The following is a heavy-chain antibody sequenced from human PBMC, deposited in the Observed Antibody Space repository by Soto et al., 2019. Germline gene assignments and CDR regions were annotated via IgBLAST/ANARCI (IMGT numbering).Heavy chain of an antibody. CDR2: IYYSGST. J-gene: IGHJ4*02. V-gene: IGHV4-59*01. D-gene: IGHD3-3*01. CDR1: GGSISSYH. Sequence: SSETLSLTCTVCGGSISSYHWSWIRQPPGKGLEWIGYIYYSGSTNYNPSLKSRVTISVDTSKNQFSLKLSSVTAADTAVYYCARAEPNYDFLSGYYIPPPAHFDYWGQGTLVTVSS. CDR3: ARAEPNYDFLSGYYIPPPAHFDY.